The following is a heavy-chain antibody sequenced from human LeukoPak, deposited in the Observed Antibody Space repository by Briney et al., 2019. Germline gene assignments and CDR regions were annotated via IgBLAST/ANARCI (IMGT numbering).Heavy chain of an antibody. CDR2: ISSRSAHI. CDR1: DSTFSSFS. V-gene: IGHV3-21*01. D-gene: IGHD2-2*01. CDR3: ARDRSTSRYYHGMDV. J-gene: IGHJ6*02. Sequence: GGSLRLSCAASDSTFSSFSMRWVRQAPGKGLFWVAAISSRSAHIYYADSVKGRFTISRDNAKQSLYLEMNNLRADHTAVYYCARDRSTSRYYHGMDVWGPGTTVIVPS.